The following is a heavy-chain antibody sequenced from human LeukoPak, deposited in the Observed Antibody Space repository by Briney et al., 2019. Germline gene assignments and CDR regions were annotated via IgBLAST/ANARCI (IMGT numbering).Heavy chain of an antibody. Sequence: GGSLRLSCAASGFTFSSYAMHWVRQAPGKGLEWVAVISYDGSNKYYADSVKGRFTISRDNSKNTLYLQMNSLRAEDTAVYYCARDKSGSYGHDYWGQGTLVTVSS. CDR2: ISYDGSNK. CDR3: ARDKSGSYGHDY. D-gene: IGHD1-26*01. CDR1: GFTFSSYA. V-gene: IGHV3-30*04. J-gene: IGHJ4*02.